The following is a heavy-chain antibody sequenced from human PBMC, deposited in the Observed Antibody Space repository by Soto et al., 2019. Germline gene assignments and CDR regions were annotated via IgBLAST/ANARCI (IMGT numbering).Heavy chain of an antibody. Sequence: QVQLVESGGGVVQPGRPLRLSCAASGFTFSSYAMHWVRQAPGKGLEWVAVISYDGSNKYYADSVKGRFTISRDNSKNTLYLQMNSLRAEDTAVYYCARDRAVTKARYYYYYGMDVWGQGTTVTVSS. CDR3: ARDRAVTKARYYYYYGMDV. V-gene: IGHV3-30-3*01. D-gene: IGHD4-4*01. CDR2: ISYDGSNK. CDR1: GFTFSSYA. J-gene: IGHJ6*02.